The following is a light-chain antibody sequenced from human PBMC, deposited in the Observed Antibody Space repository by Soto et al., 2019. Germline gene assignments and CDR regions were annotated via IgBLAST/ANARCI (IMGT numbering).Light chain of an antibody. CDR1: QRVDRY. J-gene: IGKJ1*01. Sequence: DIQMTQSPSTLYASVGDRVSITCRASQRVDRYLAWYQQKPGKAPQLLIYDASRLESGVPSRFGGSGSGTEFTLTISSLQPDDFTTFYCQQYKDYTWTFGQGTKV. CDR3: QQYKDYTWT. CDR2: DAS. V-gene: IGKV1-5*01.